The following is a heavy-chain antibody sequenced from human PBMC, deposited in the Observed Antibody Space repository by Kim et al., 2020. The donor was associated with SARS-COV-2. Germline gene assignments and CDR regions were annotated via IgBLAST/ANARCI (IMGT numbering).Heavy chain of an antibody. CDR1: GFTFSSYS. Sequence: GGSLRLSCAASGFTFSSYSMNWVRQAPGKGLEWVSSISSSSSYIYYADSVKGRFTISRDNAKNSLYLQMNSLRAEDTAVYYCARGLTGTTSWFDPWGQGTLVTVSS. V-gene: IGHV3-21*01. J-gene: IGHJ5*02. CDR2: ISSSSSYI. D-gene: IGHD1-7*01. CDR3: ARGLTGTTSWFDP.